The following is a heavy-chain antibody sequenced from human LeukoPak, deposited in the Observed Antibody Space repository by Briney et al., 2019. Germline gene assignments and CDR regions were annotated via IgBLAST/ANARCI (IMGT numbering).Heavy chain of an antibody. V-gene: IGHV1-46*01. Sequence: GASVKVSCKASGYTFTSYYMHWVRQAPGQGLEWMGIINPSGGSTSYAQKFQGRVTMTRDMSTSTVYMELSSLRSEDTAVYYCARDTSGPYYYDSSGRGAFDIWGQGTMVTVSS. CDR3: ARDTSGPYYYDSSGRGAFDI. CDR2: INPSGGST. D-gene: IGHD3-22*01. CDR1: GYTFTSYY. J-gene: IGHJ3*02.